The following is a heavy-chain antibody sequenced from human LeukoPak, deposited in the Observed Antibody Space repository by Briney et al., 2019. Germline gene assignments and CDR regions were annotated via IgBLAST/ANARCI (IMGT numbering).Heavy chain of an antibody. Sequence: GGSLRLSCVASGFSLNNYGMNWVRQAPGKGLEGVSSISNIDGSTKYADSVKGRFTISTDKSKNTLFLQMNSLRAEDTAVYYCAKEDLGRTFDYWGQGTLVTVSS. CDR3: AKEDLGRTFDY. V-gene: IGHV3-23*01. CDR1: GFSLNNYG. D-gene: IGHD7-27*01. CDR2: ISNIDGST. J-gene: IGHJ4*02.